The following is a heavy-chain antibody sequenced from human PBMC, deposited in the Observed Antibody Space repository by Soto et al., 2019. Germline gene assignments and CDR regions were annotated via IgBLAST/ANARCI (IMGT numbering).Heavy chain of an antibody. Sequence: PGESLKISCQGSGYTFSTYWIGWVRQMPGKGLEWMGLIYPGNSDTRYSPSFQGQVTISADKSISTAYLQWSSLKASDTAMYYCARQGGRRGSGSDYDYWGQGTQVTVSS. CDR2: IYPGNSDT. CDR3: ARQGGRRGSGSDYDY. V-gene: IGHV5-51*01. J-gene: IGHJ4*02. CDR1: GYTFSTYW. D-gene: IGHD3-10*01.